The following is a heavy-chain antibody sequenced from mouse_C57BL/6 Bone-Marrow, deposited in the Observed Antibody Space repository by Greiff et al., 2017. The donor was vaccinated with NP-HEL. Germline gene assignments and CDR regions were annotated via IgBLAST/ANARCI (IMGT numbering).Heavy chain of an antibody. D-gene: IGHD2-4*01. J-gene: IGHJ3*01. CDR2: ISSGCSTI. CDR1: GFTFSDYG. V-gene: IGHV5-17*01. CDR3: ARPDDYAWFAY. Sequence: EVQRVESGGGLVKPGGSLKLSCAASGFTFSDYGMHWVRQAPEKGLEWVAYISSGCSTIYYADTVKGRFTISRDNAKNTLFLQMTSLRSEDTAMYYCARPDDYAWFAYWGQGTLVTVSA.